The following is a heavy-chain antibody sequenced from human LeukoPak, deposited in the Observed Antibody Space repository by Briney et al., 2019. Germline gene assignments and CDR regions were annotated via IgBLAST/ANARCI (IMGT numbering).Heavy chain of an antibody. CDR3: ATPPVLLIY. V-gene: IGHV3-7*01. J-gene: IGHJ4*02. D-gene: IGHD3-10*01. Sequence: PGGSLRLSCAAPGFTFSSYWMNWVRQAPGKGLEWVANIKQDGSEKYYVDSVKGRFTISRDNAKNSLYLQMNSLRAEDTTVYYCATPPVLLIYWGQGTLVTVSS. CDR1: GFTFSSYW. CDR2: IKQDGSEK.